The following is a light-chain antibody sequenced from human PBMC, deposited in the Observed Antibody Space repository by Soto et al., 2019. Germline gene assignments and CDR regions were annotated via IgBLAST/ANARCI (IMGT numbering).Light chain of an antibody. CDR3: QQTYNTPA. CDR2: GTS. CDR1: QSISSW. J-gene: IGKJ4*01. Sequence: DIQMTQSPSTLSASVGDRVTITCRASQSISSWLAWYQQKPGKAPKLLIYGTSSLHSGVPSRFSGSASGSWADFTLTISSLQPEDSAVYYCQQTYNTPAFGGGTKVEIK. V-gene: IGKV1-39*01.